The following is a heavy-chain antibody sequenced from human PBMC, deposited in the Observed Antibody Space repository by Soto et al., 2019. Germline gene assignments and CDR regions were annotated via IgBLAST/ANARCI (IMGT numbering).Heavy chain of an antibody. CDR1: GGSISSGGYY. CDR2: IYYSGST. J-gene: IGHJ4*02. CDR3: ARSSQSTVTTFHY. Sequence: PSETLSLTCTVSGGSISSGGYYWSWIRQQPGKGLEWIGYIYYSGSTYYNPSLKSRVTISVDTSKNQFSLKLSSVTAADTAVYYCARSSQSTVTTFHYWGQGTLVTVSS. D-gene: IGHD4-17*01. V-gene: IGHV4-31*03.